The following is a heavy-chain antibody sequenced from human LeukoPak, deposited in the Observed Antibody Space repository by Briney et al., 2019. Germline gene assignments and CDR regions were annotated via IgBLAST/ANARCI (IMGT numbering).Heavy chain of an antibody. D-gene: IGHD6-13*01. CDR3: AAPYSSTWFDS. V-gene: IGHV1-58*01. Sequence: SVKVSCKASGFTFTSRSAVQWVRQARGQRLEWIGWIVVGSDKTNYAQKFKERVSITRDMSASTAYMELSSRRSEDTAVYYWAAPYSSTWFDSWGQGSLVSVSS. CDR2: IVVGSDKT. CDR1: GFTFTSRSA. J-gene: IGHJ5*01.